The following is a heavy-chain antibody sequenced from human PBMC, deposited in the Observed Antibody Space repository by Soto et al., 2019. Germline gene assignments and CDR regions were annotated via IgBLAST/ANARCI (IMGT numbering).Heavy chain of an antibody. CDR1: GYTFTGYY. V-gene: IGHV1-69*06. J-gene: IGHJ4*02. Sequence: ASVNVSFKASGYTFTGYYMHWVRQAPGQGLELMGGIIPIFGTANYAQKFQGRVTITADKSTSTAYMELSSLRSEDTAVYYCAIVLGDRPPYYFDYWGQGTLVTVS. CDR2: IIPIFGTA. CDR3: AIVLGDRPPYYFDY. D-gene: IGHD2-21*02.